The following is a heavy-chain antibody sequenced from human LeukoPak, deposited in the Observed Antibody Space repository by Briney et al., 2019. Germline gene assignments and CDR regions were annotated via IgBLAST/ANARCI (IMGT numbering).Heavy chain of an antibody. Sequence: GGSLRLSCAASGFTFSSYAMHWVRQAPGKGLEWVAVISYDGSNKYYADSVKGRFTISRDNSKNTLYLQMNSLRSDDTAVYYCARIDPSIVGAKAGGYWGQGTLVTVSS. V-gene: IGHV3-30*04. CDR3: ARIDPSIVGAKAGGY. J-gene: IGHJ4*02. CDR2: ISYDGSNK. CDR1: GFTFSSYA. D-gene: IGHD1-26*01.